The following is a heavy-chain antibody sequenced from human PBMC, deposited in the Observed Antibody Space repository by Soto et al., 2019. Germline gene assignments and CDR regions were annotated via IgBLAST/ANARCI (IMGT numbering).Heavy chain of an antibody. CDR2: IYKSATT. CDR1: GDSISTVDYF. J-gene: IGHJ5*01. V-gene: IGHV4-30-4*01. CDR3: ARGRYCLTGRCFPNWFDS. Sequence: SETLSLTCSVSGDSISTVDYFWAWVRQPPGQSLEYIGYIYKSATTYYNPSFESRVAISLDTSKSQFSLNVTSLTAADTAVYFCARGRYCLTGRCFPNWFDSWGQGTLVTVSS. D-gene: IGHD2-15*01.